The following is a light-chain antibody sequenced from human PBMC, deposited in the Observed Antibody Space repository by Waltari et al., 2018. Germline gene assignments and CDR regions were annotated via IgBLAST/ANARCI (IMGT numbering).Light chain of an antibody. Sequence: QSVLTQPPSVSGAPGQRVTIPCTGSSSNIGAGYDVPWYQQLPGTAPKLLIYANTNRPSGVPDRFSGSKSGTSASLAISGLQAEDEADYYCQSFDSSLTGSDVVFGGGTKLTVL. J-gene: IGLJ2*01. CDR1: SSNIGAGYD. CDR3: QSFDSSLTGSDVV. V-gene: IGLV1-40*01. CDR2: ANT.